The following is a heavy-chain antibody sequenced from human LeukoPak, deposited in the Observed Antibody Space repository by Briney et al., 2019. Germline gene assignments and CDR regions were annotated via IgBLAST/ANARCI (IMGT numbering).Heavy chain of an antibody. D-gene: IGHD1-26*01. J-gene: IGHJ4*02. Sequence: GGSLRLSCAASGFTFSSYAMSWVRQAPGKGLEWVSAISASGGSTYYADSVKGRFTISRDNSKNTLYLQMNSLRAEDTAVYYCARDPVEWEQLLDYWGQGTLVTVSS. CDR1: GFTFSSYA. V-gene: IGHV3-23*01. CDR3: ARDPVEWEQLLDY. CDR2: ISASGGST.